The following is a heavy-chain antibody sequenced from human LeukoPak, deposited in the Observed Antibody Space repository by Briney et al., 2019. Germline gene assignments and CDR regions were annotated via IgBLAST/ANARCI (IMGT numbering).Heavy chain of an antibody. Sequence: QASETLSLTCTVSGGSISSYYWSRVRQPPGKGLEWIGYIYYSGSTDYNPSLKSRVTISIDTSKNHFSLRLSSVTAADTASYYCARGYAYGPNYYFDYWGQGTLVTVSS. D-gene: IGHD5-18*01. CDR3: ARGYAYGPNYYFDY. CDR1: GGSISSYY. CDR2: IYYSGST. V-gene: IGHV4-59*01. J-gene: IGHJ4*02.